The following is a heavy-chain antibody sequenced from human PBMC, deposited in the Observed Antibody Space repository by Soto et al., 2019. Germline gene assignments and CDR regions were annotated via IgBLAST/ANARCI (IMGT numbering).Heavy chain of an antibody. CDR2: IYYSGST. J-gene: IGHJ6*02. Sequence: PSETLSLTCTVSGGSISSYYWSWIRQPPGKGLEWIGYIYYSGSTNYNPSLKTRVTISVDTSKNQFSLKLSSVTAADTAFYYCASEGALHFGGTSDYYSTMDVWGQGTTVTVSS. CDR1: GGSISSYY. V-gene: IGHV4-59*08. D-gene: IGHD2-15*01. CDR3: ASEGALHFGGTSDYYSTMDV.